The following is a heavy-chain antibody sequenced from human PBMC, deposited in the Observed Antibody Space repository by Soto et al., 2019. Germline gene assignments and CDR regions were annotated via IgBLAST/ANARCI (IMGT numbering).Heavy chain of an antibody. Sequence: QLQLQESGPGLVKPSETLSLTCTVSGGSISGSSYFWGWIRQPPGKGLEWIGSIYYSGSTYYNPSLKSRVTISVDTSQNQFSLKLNSVTAADTAVYYCVNSSGGHGHWGQGTLVTVSS. V-gene: IGHV4-39*01. J-gene: IGHJ1*01. CDR2: IYYSGST. D-gene: IGHD6-19*01. CDR3: VNSSGGHGH. CDR1: GGSISGSSYF.